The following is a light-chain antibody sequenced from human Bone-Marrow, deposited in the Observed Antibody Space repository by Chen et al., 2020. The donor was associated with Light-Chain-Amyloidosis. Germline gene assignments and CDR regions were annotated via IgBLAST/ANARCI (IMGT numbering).Light chain of an antibody. CDR3: QQYGTSPLT. J-gene: IGKJ4*01. V-gene: IGKV3-20*01. CDR1: QTISSNY. Sequence: EIVFPQSPGTLSLSPGEGANLSCRASQTISSNYLTWYQQKFGQAPRLLIYGSSSRATGTPDRFTGSGSGTDFTLTINRLEPEDFAMYYCQQYGTSPLTFGGGTKVEIK. CDR2: GSS.